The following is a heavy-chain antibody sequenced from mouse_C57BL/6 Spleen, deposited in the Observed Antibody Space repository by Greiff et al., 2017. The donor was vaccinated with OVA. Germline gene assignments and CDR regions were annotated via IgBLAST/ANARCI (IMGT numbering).Heavy chain of an antibody. CDR2: ISDGGSYT. V-gene: IGHV5-4*03. CDR3: ARGLRYYCDY. Sequence: EVKLVESGGGLVKPGGSLKLSCAASGFTFSSYAMSWVRQTPEKRLEWVATISDGGSYTYYPDNVKGRFTISRDNAKNNLYLQMSHLKSEDTAMYYCARGLRYYCDYWGQGTTLTVSS. D-gene: IGHD1-1*01. CDR1: GFTFSSYA. J-gene: IGHJ2*01.